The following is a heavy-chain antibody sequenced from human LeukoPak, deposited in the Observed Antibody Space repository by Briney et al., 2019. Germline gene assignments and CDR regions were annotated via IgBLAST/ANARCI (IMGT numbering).Heavy chain of an antibody. CDR3: ADLWQDDN. J-gene: IGHJ4*02. V-gene: IGHV3-7*01. Sequence: PGGSLRLSCTASGFTFSNYWMSWVRQAPGKGLEWVADIKRDGSTIYYVDSVKGRFTISRDNAKNLLVLQMSTLRAEDTAVYYCADLWQDDNWGQGTLVTVSS. D-gene: IGHD2/OR15-2a*01. CDR1: GFTFSNYW. CDR2: IKRDGSTI.